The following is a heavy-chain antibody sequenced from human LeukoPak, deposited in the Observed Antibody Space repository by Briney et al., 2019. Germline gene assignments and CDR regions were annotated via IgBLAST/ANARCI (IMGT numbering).Heavy chain of an antibody. CDR3: TRDETKHFYGSGGSGV. CDR1: GGSISNHLYY. D-gene: IGHD3-10*01. Sequence: SGTLSLTCTVSGGSISNHLYYWGWIRQPPGKGLEWVASIYYSGSTYYNPSLKSRVSISLDTSKNQFSLRLSSVTAADTAVYYCTRDETKHFYGSGGSGVWGQGTLITVSS. J-gene: IGHJ4*02. CDR2: IYYSGST. V-gene: IGHV4-39*07.